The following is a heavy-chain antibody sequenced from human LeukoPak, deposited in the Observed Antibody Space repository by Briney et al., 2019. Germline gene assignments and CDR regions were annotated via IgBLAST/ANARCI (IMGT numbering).Heavy chain of an antibody. V-gene: IGHV3-30*18. D-gene: IGHD2-15*01. Sequence: PGGSLRLSCAASGFTFSSYGTHWVRQAPGKGLEWVAVISYDGSNKYYADSVKGRFTISRDNSKNTLYLQMNSLRAEDTAVYYCAKDRRGSLDYWGQGTLVTVSS. J-gene: IGHJ4*02. CDR1: GFTFSSYG. CDR3: AKDRRGSLDY. CDR2: ISYDGSNK.